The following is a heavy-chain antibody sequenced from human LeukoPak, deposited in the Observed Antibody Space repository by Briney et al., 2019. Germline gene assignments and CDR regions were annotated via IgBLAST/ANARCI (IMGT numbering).Heavy chain of an antibody. Sequence: AGGSLRLSCAASGFTFSSYGMHWVRQAPGKGLEWVAVIWYDGSNKYYADSVKGRFTISRDNSKNTLYLQMNSLRAEDTAVYYCAKTRIQLWFRRPVVAWFDPWGQGTLVTVSS. CDR1: GFTFSSYG. V-gene: IGHV3-33*06. D-gene: IGHD5-18*01. CDR3: AKTRIQLWFRRPVVAWFDP. J-gene: IGHJ5*02. CDR2: IWYDGSNK.